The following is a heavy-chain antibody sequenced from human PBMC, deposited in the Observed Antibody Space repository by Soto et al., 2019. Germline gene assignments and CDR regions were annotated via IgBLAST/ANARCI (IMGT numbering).Heavy chain of an antibody. CDR3: AKGGMFRDDYYVAAGYGMDV. Sequence: EVQLMESGGGLVQPGRSLRLSCAASGFTFAEYDMHWVRQAPGKGLEWVSGISWNSGNIGYAYSVKGRFTISRDNAKNSLYLEMNSLRPEDTALYYCAKGGMFRDDYYVAAGYGMDVWGQGTTVTVSS. V-gene: IGHV3-9*01. D-gene: IGHD3-10*02. J-gene: IGHJ6*02. CDR1: GFTFAEYD. CDR2: ISWNSGNI.